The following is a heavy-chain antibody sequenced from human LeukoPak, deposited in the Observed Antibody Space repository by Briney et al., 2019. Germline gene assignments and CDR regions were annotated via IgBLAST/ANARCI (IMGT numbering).Heavy chain of an antibody. Sequence: GGSLRLSCAASGFTFTTYAINWVRQSPGKGLEWVSGISGSGLSTYYADSVKGRFTISRDNSKNTVHLQLSSLRVEDTAVYISAKGVLQTTPRTWFDAWGQGSLVTVSS. CDR2: ISGSGLST. CDR1: GFTFTTYA. V-gene: IGHV3-23*01. CDR3: AKGVLQTTPRTWFDA. D-gene: IGHD1-14*01. J-gene: IGHJ5*02.